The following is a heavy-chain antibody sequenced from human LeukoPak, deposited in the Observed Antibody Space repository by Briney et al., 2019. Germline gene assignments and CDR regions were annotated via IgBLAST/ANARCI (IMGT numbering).Heavy chain of an antibody. CDR2: INHSGST. Sequence: SETLSLTCAVYGGSFSGYYWSWIRQPPGKGLEWIGEINHSGSTNYNPSLKSRVTISVDTSKNQFSLKLSSVTAADTAVYYCARDRTGRRRFFNWFDPWGQGTLVTVSS. CDR3: ARDRTGRRRFFNWFDP. J-gene: IGHJ5*02. CDR1: GGSFSGYY. V-gene: IGHV4-34*01. D-gene: IGHD3-3*01.